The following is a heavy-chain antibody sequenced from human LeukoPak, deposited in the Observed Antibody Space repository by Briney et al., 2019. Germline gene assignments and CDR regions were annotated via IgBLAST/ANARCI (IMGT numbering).Heavy chain of an antibody. D-gene: IGHD3-22*01. Sequence: QPGGSLRLSCAAYGFTFSNYAMSWVRQAPGKGLEWVSAISDSGGDTYHADSVKGRFTISRDNAKNSLYLQMNSLRAEDTAVYYCAREVRVSMIVAYYFDYWGQGTLVIVSS. CDR2: ISDSGGDT. V-gene: IGHV3-23*01. J-gene: IGHJ4*02. CDR1: GFTFSNYA. CDR3: AREVRVSMIVAYYFDY.